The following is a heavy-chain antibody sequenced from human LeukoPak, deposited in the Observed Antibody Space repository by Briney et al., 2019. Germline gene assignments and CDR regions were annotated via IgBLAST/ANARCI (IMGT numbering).Heavy chain of an antibody. D-gene: IGHD1-1*01. V-gene: IGHV4-31*03. CDR1: GGSISSGGYY. Sequence: SETLSLTCTVSGGSISSGGYYWSWIRQHPGKGLEWIVYIYYSGSTYYNPSLKSRITISVDTSKNQFSLELTSVTAADTAVYYCVRDPTTTRGAFDIWGQGTMVTVSS. CDR3: VRDPTTTRGAFDI. J-gene: IGHJ3*02. CDR2: IYYSGST.